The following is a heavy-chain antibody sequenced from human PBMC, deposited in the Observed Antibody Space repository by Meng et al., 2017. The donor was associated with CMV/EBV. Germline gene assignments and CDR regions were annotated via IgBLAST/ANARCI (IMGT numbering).Heavy chain of an antibody. D-gene: IGHD3-22*01. CDR3: ARAMRGYYYDSSGSDI. CDR1: GYTFTGYY. Sequence: VQLGQSRADVKKPLASVKGSCKASGYTFTGYYMHWVRQAPGQGLERMGRINPNSGGTNYAQKFQGRFTMTRDTSISTAYMELSRLRSDDTAVYYCARAMRGYYYDSSGSDICGQGTMVTVSS. CDR2: INPNSGGT. J-gene: IGHJ3*02. V-gene: IGHV1-2*02.